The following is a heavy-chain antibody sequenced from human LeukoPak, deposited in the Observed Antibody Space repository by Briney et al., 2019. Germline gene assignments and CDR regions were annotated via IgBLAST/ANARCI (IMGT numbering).Heavy chain of an antibody. CDR3: ATLEFADS. CDR2: ISSRSSTI. J-gene: IGHJ4*02. CDR1: GFTFSSYA. Sequence: PGGSLRLSCAASGFTFSSYAMNWVRQVPGKGLEWISYISSRSSTIYYADSVRGRFTISRDDANSSLYLQMNSLRADDTAVYYCATLEFADSWGQGTPVTVSS. D-gene: IGHD3-10*01. V-gene: IGHV3-48*01.